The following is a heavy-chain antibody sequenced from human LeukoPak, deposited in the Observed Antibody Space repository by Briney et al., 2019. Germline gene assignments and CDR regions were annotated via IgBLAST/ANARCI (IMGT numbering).Heavy chain of an antibody. D-gene: IGHD5-18*01. Sequence: TSETLSLTCTVSGDSTSNYYWSWIRQPPGKGLEWIGYIYYNGSTNYNPSLKSRVTISVDTSKNQFSLKLSSVTAEDTAVYYCARGGLDKYSYGSGLDYWGQGTLVTVSS. J-gene: IGHJ4*02. CDR2: IYYNGST. CDR1: GDSTSNYY. CDR3: ARGGLDKYSYGSGLDY. V-gene: IGHV4-59*01.